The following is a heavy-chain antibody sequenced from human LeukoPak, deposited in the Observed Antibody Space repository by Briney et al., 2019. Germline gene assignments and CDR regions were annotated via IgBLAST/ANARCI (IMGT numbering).Heavy chain of an antibody. D-gene: IGHD7-27*01. CDR1: GFTFSTYG. Sequence: PGGSLRLSCAASGFTFSTYGMSWVRQVPGKGLEWVSAISGSGDTPYYADSVKGRFTISRDNSRNTIYLQINSLRAEDTAIYYCVKAPISNWGSLFENWGQGTQVIVSA. CDR2: ISGSGDTP. CDR3: VKAPISNWGSLFEN. J-gene: IGHJ1*01. V-gene: IGHV3-23*01.